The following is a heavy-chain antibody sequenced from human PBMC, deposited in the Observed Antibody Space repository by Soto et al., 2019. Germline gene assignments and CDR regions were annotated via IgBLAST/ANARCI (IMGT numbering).Heavy chain of an antibody. Sequence: QVQLVQSGAEVKKPGASVKVSCKASGYTFTTYGMHWVRQAPGQRLEWMGWINAGNDNTKYSQKFQGRVTITRDTSASTVYIELSSLSSEDTAVYYCARVGHYYCGMYVWGQGTTVTVSS. D-gene: IGHD3-3*01. CDR3: ARVGHYYCGMYV. CDR1: GYTFTTYG. CDR2: INAGNDNT. J-gene: IGHJ6*02. V-gene: IGHV1-3*01.